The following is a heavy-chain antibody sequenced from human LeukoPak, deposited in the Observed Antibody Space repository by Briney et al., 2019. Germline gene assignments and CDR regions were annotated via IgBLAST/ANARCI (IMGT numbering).Heavy chain of an antibody. D-gene: IGHD3-10*01. CDR1: GGPFSRSSYY. V-gene: IGHV4-39*07. CDR3: AREFPDYGSGSPTLDY. CDR2: IYYSGST. Sequence: PSETLSLPCTVSGGPFSRSSYYWGWIRQPPGKGLERIWRIYYSGSTYYNPSLKSRVTISVDTSNNQFSLKLSSVTAADTAVYYCAREFPDYGSGSPTLDYWGQGTLVTVSS. J-gene: IGHJ4*02.